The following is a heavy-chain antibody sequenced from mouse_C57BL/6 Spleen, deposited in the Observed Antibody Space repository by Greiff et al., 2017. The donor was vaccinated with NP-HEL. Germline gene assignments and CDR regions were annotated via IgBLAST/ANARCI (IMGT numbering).Heavy chain of an antibody. J-gene: IGHJ2*01. CDR2: IYPGSGST. D-gene: IGHD1-1*01. V-gene: IGHV1-55*01. CDR1: GYTFTSYW. CDR3: ARDYYGSSYWFDY. Sequence: VQLQQSGAELVKPGASVKMSCKASGYTFTSYWITWVKQRPGQGLEWIGDIYPGSGSTNYNEKFKSKATLTVDTSSSTAYMQLSSLTSEDSAVYYCARDYYGSSYWFDYWGQGTTLTVSS.